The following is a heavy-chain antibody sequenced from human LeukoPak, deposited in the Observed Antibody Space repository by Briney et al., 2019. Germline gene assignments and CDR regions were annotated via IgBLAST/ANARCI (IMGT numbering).Heavy chain of an antibody. CDR1: GYSFTSYW. CDR2: IYPGDSDT. J-gene: IGHJ1*01. CDR3: ATYAGSYSKYFQH. Sequence: GESLRISCKGSGYSFTSYWIGWVRQMPGKGLEWMGIIYPGDSDTRYSPSFQGQVTISADKSISTAYLQWSSLKASDTAMYFCATYAGSYSKYFQHWGQGTLVTVSS. D-gene: IGHD3-10*01. V-gene: IGHV5-51*01.